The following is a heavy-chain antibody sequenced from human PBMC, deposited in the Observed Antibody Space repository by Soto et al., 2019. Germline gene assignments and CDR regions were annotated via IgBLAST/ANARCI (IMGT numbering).Heavy chain of an antibody. V-gene: IGHV3-21*01. CDR1: GFTFSRYG. CDR2: ISSSTSYV. Sequence: LRLSCAASGFTFSRYGMNWLRQAPGKGLEWVASISSSTSYVYYADSVKGRFSTSRDNAENILYLEMYALRTEDTAVYYCARDPSEGRVGNWFESWGQGTLVTVSS. D-gene: IGHD2-2*01. CDR3: ARDPSEGRVGNWFES. J-gene: IGHJ5*01.